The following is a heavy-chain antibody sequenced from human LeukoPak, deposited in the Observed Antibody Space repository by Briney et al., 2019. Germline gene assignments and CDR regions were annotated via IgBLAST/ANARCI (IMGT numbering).Heavy chain of an antibody. J-gene: IGHJ5*02. CDR1: GCSISSAYY. V-gene: IGHV4-38-2*02. CDR2: IYHSGST. D-gene: IGHD1-14*01. CDR3: ARDLSGILRNWFDP. Sequence: KPSETLSLTCAVSGCSISSAYYWGWIRQPPGKGLEWIGSIYHSGSTYYNPSLKSRVTISVDTSKNQFSLKLSSVTAADTAVYYCARDLSGILRNWFDPWGQGTLVTVSS.